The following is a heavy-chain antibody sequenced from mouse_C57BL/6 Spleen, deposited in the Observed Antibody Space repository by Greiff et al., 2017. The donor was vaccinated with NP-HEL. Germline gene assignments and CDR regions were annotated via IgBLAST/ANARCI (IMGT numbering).Heavy chain of an antibody. J-gene: IGHJ2*01. V-gene: IGHV1S81*02. CDR3: ARIENMGATYCDD. D-gene: IGHD1-1*02. CDR1: GYTFTSYW. Sequence: VQLQQSGAELVKAGASVKMSCKASGYTFTSYWMHWVKQRLGQGLEWFAETNPTNGRTYYNEKFKSKATLTADKSSSTAYMQRSSPTYEDSAVYYCARIENMGATYCDDLGHVTTLTVSA. CDR2: TNPTNGRT.